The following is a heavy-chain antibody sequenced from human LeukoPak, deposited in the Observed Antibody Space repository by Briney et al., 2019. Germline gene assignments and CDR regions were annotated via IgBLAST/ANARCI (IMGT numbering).Heavy chain of an antibody. CDR1: GFTFSSYA. Sequence: GRSLRLSCAASGFTFSSYAMHWVRQAPGKGLEWVAVISYDGSNKYYADSVKGRFTISRDNSKNTLYLQMNSLRAEDTAVYYCARPSMAYYYYGMDVWGQGTTVTVSS. V-gene: IGHV3-30-3*01. J-gene: IGHJ6*02. CDR2: ISYDGSNK. CDR3: ARPSMAYYYYGMDV. D-gene: IGHD2/OR15-2a*01.